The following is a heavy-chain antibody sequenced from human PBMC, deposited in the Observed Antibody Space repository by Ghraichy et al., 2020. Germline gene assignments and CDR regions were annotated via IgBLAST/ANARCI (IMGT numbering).Heavy chain of an antibody. J-gene: IGHJ4*02. D-gene: IGHD6-19*01. Sequence: GESLNISCVVSGVPFNTYAMSWVRQAPGKGLEWVSSISGSGGDTYYADSVKGRFTISRDNSKNTLYLQMNSLSAEDTAVFYCAKDRYTPEQWHPRDYWGQGTLVSVSS. CDR1: GVPFNTYA. V-gene: IGHV3-23*01. CDR3: AKDRYTPEQWHPRDY. CDR2: ISGSGGDT.